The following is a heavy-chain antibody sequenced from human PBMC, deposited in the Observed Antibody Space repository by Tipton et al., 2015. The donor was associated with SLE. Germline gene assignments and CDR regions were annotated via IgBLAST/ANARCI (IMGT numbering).Heavy chain of an antibody. V-gene: IGHV4-30-2*01. CDR1: GGSINSGDYS. Sequence: LRLSCAVSGGSINSGDYSWSWIRQPPGKGLEWIGYIFHSGNAYYNPSLKSRVTISVDMSRNQFSLRLDSVTAADTALYYCARGEMDVFDIWGRGTVVSASS. J-gene: IGHJ3*02. CDR3: ARGEMDVFDI. CDR2: IFHSGNA.